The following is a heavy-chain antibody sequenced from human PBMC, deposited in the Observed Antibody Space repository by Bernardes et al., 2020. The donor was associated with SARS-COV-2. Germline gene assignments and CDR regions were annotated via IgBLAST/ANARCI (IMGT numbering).Heavy chain of an antibody. CDR2: ISGSSVTT. CDR1: KFTFSRSA. V-gene: IGHV3-23*01. D-gene: IGHD2-15*01. CDR3: AEDPDMVYCNGATCDYGD. Sequence: GGSLRLSCASSKFTFSRSAMSWVRQAPGKGLEWVSSISGSSVTTYYSNSVKGRFTISRDNSKNTLSLQMNSLRADDTAIYYCAEDPDMVYCNGATCDYGDWGQGTLVTVSS. J-gene: IGHJ4*02.